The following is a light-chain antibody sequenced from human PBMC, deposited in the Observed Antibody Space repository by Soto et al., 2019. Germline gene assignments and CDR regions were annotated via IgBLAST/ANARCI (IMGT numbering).Light chain of an antibody. CDR1: TSDVDHSNY. J-gene: IGLJ1*01. CDR3: SSYTRSSTYV. V-gene: IGLV2-14*01. Sequence: QSALTQPASVSGSPGQSITISCTATTSDVDHSNYVSWYQHHPGKAPKLIIYEVSNRPSGVSNRFSGSKPGNTASLSISGLQSEDEADYYCSSYTRSSTYVFGTGTKLTVL. CDR2: EVS.